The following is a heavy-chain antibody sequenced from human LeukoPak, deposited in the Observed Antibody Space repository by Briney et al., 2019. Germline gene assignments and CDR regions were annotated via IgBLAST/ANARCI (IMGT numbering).Heavy chain of an antibody. CDR1: GFTFSSYA. CDR3: AKYKARERDAFDI. V-gene: IGHV3-23*01. Sequence: GGSLRLSCAASGFTFSSYAMSWVRQAPGKGLEWVSAISGSGGSTYYADSVKGRSTISRDNSKNTLYLQMNSLRAEDTAVYYCAKYKARERDAFDIWGQGTMVTVSS. D-gene: IGHD1-14*01. J-gene: IGHJ3*02. CDR2: ISGSGGST.